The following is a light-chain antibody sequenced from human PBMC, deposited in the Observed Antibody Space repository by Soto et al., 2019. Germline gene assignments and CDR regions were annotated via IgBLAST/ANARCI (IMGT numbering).Light chain of an antibody. CDR2: GAS. V-gene: IGKV3-15*01. J-gene: IGKJ1*01. CDR1: QSVSSN. Sequence: EIVMTQSPATLSVSPGERATLSCRASQSVSSNLAWYQQKPGQAPRLLIYGASTRATGIPARFSGSGSGTEFTLTLSSLQSEDFPVYYCQRYNDWPWTFGQGTKVEIK. CDR3: QRYNDWPWT.